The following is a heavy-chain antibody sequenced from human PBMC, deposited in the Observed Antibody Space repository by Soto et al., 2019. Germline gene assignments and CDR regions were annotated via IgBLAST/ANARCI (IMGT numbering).Heavy chain of an antibody. CDR1: GGSIGGYY. CDR2: IYYTGRT. Sequence: SETLSLTCTVSGGSIGGYYWSWIRQAPGKELEWLGYIYYTGRTKYNPSLKTRVTMSADTTKNQVSLRLTSVTAADTAVYYCARVRERLQYFDWFYHFDSWGQGTLVTVSS. D-gene: IGHD3-9*01. J-gene: IGHJ4*02. CDR3: ARVRERLQYFDWFYHFDS. V-gene: IGHV4-59*12.